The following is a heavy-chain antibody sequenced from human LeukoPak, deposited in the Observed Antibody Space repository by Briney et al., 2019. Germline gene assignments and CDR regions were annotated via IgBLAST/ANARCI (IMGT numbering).Heavy chain of an antibody. D-gene: IGHD5-12*01. Sequence: GESLKISCQGSGYSFTSYWIALVREMPGKGLEWIGRIYPSYSYTYYSPSSQGHITISADKSISTVYLQWSSLKASDTAMYYCALLPDIVDTIRRETYDSWGQGTLVTVSS. CDR2: IYPSYSYT. CDR3: ALLPDIVDTIRRETYDS. J-gene: IGHJ4*02. V-gene: IGHV5-10-1*01. CDR1: GYSFTSYW.